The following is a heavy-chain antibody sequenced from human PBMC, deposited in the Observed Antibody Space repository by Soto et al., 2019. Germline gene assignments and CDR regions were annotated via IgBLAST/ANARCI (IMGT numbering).Heavy chain of an antibody. Sequence: SETLSLTCTVSGGSISSGGYYWSWIRQHPGKGLEWIGYIYYSGTTYHNPSLKSRVTISVDTSKNQFSLQLSSVSAADTALYYCARCSLVVVPAPGFDPWGRGTLVTVLL. J-gene: IGHJ5*02. CDR1: GGSISSGGYY. CDR3: ARCSLVVVPAPGFDP. CDR2: IYYSGTT. V-gene: IGHV4-31*03. D-gene: IGHD2-2*01.